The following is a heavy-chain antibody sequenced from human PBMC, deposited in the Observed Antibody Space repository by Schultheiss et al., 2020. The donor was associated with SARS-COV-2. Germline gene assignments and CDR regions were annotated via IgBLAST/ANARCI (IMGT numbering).Heavy chain of an antibody. V-gene: IGHV3-15*01. J-gene: IGHJ3*01. D-gene: IGHD4-23*01. CDR3: TTGETTVGRKGV. CDR2: IKSKTDGGTT. CDR1: GFTFSDAW. Sequence: GGSLRLSCAASGFTFSDAWMTWVRQAPGKGLEWVGRIKSKTDGGTTYYAAPVKGRFTISRDDSTNSLYLQMNSLKTEDTAVYYCTTGETTVGRKGVWGQGTMVTVSS.